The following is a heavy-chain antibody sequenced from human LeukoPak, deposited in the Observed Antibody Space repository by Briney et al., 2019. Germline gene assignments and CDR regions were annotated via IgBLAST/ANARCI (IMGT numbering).Heavy chain of an antibody. Sequence: SETLSLTCTVSGDSITNSYWSWIRQPPGKRLEWIGYIHYSGGTKYNPSLQSRVTISLDSSKKQFSLTLSSVTTADTAVYYCARGHYDSSGYSNPFDPWGPGTLVTVST. CDR2: IHYSGGT. V-gene: IGHV4-59*01. CDR1: GDSITNSY. J-gene: IGHJ5*02. CDR3: ARGHYDSSGYSNPFDP. D-gene: IGHD3-22*01.